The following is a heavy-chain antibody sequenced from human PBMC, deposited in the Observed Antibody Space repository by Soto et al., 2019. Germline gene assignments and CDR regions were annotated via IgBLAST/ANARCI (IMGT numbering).Heavy chain of an antibody. V-gene: IGHV2-70*11. CDR2: IDWDDDK. Sequence: SGPTLVNPTQTLTLTCTFSGFSLSTSGMCVSWIRQPPGKALEWLARIDWDDDKYYSTSLKTRLTISKDTSKNQVVLTMTNMDPVDTATYYCARTLHGVSGYYYYYMDVWGKGTTVTVSS. D-gene: IGHD3-10*01. CDR3: ARTLHGVSGYYYYYMDV. J-gene: IGHJ6*03. CDR1: GFSLSTSGMC.